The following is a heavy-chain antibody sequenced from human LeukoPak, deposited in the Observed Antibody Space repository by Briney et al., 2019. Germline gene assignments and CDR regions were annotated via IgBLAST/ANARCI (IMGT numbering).Heavy chain of an antibody. D-gene: IGHD6-13*01. V-gene: IGHV4-4*02. CDR2: IYHSGST. J-gene: IGHJ4*02. CDR3: ARRDSSRWYGGFDY. Sequence: PSETLSLTCAVSGGSSSSSNWWSWVRQPPGKGLEWIGEIYHSGSTNYNPSLKSRVTISVDKSKKQFSLKLSSVTAADTAVYYCARRDSSRWYGGFDYWGQGTLVTVSS. CDR1: GGSSSSSNW.